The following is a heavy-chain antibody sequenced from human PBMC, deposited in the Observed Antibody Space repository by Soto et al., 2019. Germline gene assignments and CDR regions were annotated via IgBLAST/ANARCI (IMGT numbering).Heavy chain of an antibody. CDR1: GFAFSSYG. CDR2: IWSDGNNK. D-gene: IGHD5-18*01. V-gene: IGHV3-33*01. Sequence: QVQLVESGGGVVQPGRSLRLSCAASGFAFSSYGMHWVRQAPGKGLEWVAVIWSDGNNKYYAASVKGRFTISRDNSKNRLYLKMKSLIEENRAVYDCARANTNTIQIWLGIGYWGQGTLVTVSS. J-gene: IGHJ4*02. CDR3: ARANTNTIQIWLGIGY.